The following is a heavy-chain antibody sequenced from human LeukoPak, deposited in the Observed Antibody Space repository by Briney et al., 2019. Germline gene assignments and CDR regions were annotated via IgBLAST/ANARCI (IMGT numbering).Heavy chain of an antibody. CDR2: INAGNGNT. Sequence: ASVKVSCKAPGYTFTSYAMHWVRQAHGQRLEWMGWINAGNGNTKYSQKFQGRVTISRDTSASTAYMELSSLRSEDTAVYYCARAEWELLGIFDYWGQGILVTVSS. D-gene: IGHD1-26*01. J-gene: IGHJ4*02. V-gene: IGHV1-3*01. CDR1: GYTFTSYA. CDR3: ARAEWELLGIFDY.